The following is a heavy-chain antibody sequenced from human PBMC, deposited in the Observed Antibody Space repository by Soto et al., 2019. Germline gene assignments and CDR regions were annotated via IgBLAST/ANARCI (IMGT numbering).Heavy chain of an antibody. D-gene: IGHD3-10*01. CDR3: ARERDRTWFGDLFTGRTTKNWLDP. Sequence: QVQLVQSGAEVKKPGASVKVSCKASGYTFTGYYMHWVRQAPGQGLEWMGWINPNSGGTNYAQKIQGWVTMTRDTSISTAYLERSRLRSDDTAVYYCARERDRTWFGDLFTGRTTKNWLDPWGHGTLVTVSS. J-gene: IGHJ5*02. CDR2: INPNSGGT. V-gene: IGHV1-2*04. CDR1: GYTFTGYY.